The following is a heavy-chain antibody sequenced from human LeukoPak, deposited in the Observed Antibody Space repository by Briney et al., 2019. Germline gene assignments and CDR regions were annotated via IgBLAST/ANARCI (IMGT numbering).Heavy chain of an antibody. Sequence: PGGSLRLSCAASGFTVSSNYMSWVRQAPGKGLEWVSVIYNARSTYYADPVKGRFTISRDDSKNTLYLQMNSLRAEDTAVYYCARGTRYSFDYWGQGTLVTVSS. V-gene: IGHV3-53*01. J-gene: IGHJ4*02. CDR2: IYNARST. D-gene: IGHD1-7*01. CDR1: GFTVSSNY. CDR3: ARGTRYSFDY.